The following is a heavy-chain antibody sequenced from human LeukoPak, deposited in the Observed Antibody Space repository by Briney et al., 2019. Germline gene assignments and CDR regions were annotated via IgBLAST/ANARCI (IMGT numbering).Heavy chain of an antibody. CDR2: ISAYNGNT. D-gene: IGHD2-15*01. CDR1: GYTFTSYG. J-gene: IGHJ3*02. CDR3: ARDLGGCSGGSCYSLGAFDI. Sequence: ASVKVSSKASGYTFTSYGISWVRQAPGEGLEWMGWISAYNGNTNYAQKLQGRVTITTDTSTSTAYMELRSLRSDDTAVYYCARDLGGCSGGSCYSLGAFDIWGQGTMVTVSS. V-gene: IGHV1-18*01.